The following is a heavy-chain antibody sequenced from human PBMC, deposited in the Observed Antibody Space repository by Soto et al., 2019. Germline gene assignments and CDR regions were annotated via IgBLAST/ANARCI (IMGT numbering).Heavy chain of an antibody. CDR1: GGSISSSSYY. V-gene: IGHV4-39*01. CDR2: IYYSGST. D-gene: IGHD3-10*01. CDR3: SRVYGSGTYYMDV. Sequence: SETLSLTCTVSGGSISSSSYYWGWIRQPPGKGLEWIGSIYYSGSTYYNPSLKSRVTISVDTSKNQFFLKLSSVTAADTAVYYCSRVYGSGTYYMDVWGKGTTVTVSS. J-gene: IGHJ6*03.